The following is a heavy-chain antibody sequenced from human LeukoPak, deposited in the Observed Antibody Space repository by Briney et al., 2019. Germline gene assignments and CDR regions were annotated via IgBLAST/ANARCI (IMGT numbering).Heavy chain of an antibody. CDR3: ARGLVKYDSGWFFDY. CDR2: IYSGGST. V-gene: IGHV3-53*01. D-gene: IGHD6-19*01. CDR1: GFIVTTNY. J-gene: IGHJ4*01. Sequence: GGSLRLSCAASGFIVTTNYMSWVRQAPGKGLEWGSVIYSGGSTYYADSVRGRFTISRDNAKSSLYLQMYSLRDEDTALYYCARGLVKYDSGWFFDYWGQGTLVTVSA.